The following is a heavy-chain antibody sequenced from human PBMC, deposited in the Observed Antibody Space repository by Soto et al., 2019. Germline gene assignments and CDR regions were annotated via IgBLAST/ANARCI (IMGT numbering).Heavy chain of an antibody. CDR2: IYYSGST. CDR3: ARQMASYYYYYGMDV. Sequence: QLQLQESGPGLVKPSETLSLTCTVSGGSISSSSYYWGWIRQPPGKGLEWIGSIYYSGSTYYNPSLKSRVTISVDTSKNQFSLKLSSVTAADTAVYYCARQMASYYYYYGMDVWGQGTTVTVSS. CDR1: GGSISSSSYY. D-gene: IGHD5-12*01. J-gene: IGHJ6*02. V-gene: IGHV4-39*01.